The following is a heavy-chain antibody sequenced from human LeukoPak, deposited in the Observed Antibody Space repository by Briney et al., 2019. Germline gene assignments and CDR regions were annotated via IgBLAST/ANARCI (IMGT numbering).Heavy chain of an antibody. Sequence: SETLSLTCTVSSGSISTSNYYWGWIRQPPGKGLEWIGEINHSGSTNYNPSLKSRVTISVDTSKNQFSLKLSSVTAADTAVYYCARSYDYVWGSYRYTDAFDIWGQGTMVTVSS. V-gene: IGHV4-39*07. J-gene: IGHJ3*02. CDR1: SGSISTSNYY. D-gene: IGHD3-16*02. CDR2: INHSGST. CDR3: ARSYDYVWGSYRYTDAFDI.